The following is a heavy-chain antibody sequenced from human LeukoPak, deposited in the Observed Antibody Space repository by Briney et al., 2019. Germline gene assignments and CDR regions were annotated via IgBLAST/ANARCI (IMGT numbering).Heavy chain of an antibody. Sequence: GASVKVPCKASGYTFTGYYMHWVRQAPGQGLEWMGWINPNSGGTNYAQKFQGRVTMTRDTSISTAYMELSRLRSDDTAVYYCARLDRSYGDYIFDYWGQGTLVTVSS. V-gene: IGHV1-2*02. CDR2: INPNSGGT. CDR1: GYTFTGYY. CDR3: ARLDRSYGDYIFDY. D-gene: IGHD4-17*01. J-gene: IGHJ4*02.